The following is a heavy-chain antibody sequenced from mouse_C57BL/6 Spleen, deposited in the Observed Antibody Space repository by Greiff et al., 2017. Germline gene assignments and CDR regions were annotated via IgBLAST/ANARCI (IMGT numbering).Heavy chain of an antibody. CDR3: ARLMVTTGYFDY. D-gene: IGHD2-2*01. J-gene: IGHJ2*01. CDR1: GFTFSDYG. V-gene: IGHV5-17*01. CDR2: ISSGSSTI. Sequence: EVMLVESGGGLVKPGGSLKLSCAASGFTFSDYGMHWVRQAPEKGLEWVAYISSGSSTIYYADTVKGRFTISRDNAKNTLFLQMASLRSEDTAMYYCARLMVTTGYFDYWGQGTTLTVSS.